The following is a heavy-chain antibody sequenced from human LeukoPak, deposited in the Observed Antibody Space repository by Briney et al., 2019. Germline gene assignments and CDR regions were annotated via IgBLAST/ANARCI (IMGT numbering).Heavy chain of an antibody. CDR1: GFTFSSYW. J-gene: IGHJ4*02. CDR3: ARGYTYAYSD. Sequence: GGSLRLSCAASGFTFSSYWMHWVRQAPGKGLVWVSRINRDGSSTSYADSVKGRFTISRDNAKNTLYLQMNSLRAEDTAVYYCARGYTYAYSDWGQGTLVTVSS. V-gene: IGHV3-74*01. CDR2: INRDGSST. D-gene: IGHD3-16*01.